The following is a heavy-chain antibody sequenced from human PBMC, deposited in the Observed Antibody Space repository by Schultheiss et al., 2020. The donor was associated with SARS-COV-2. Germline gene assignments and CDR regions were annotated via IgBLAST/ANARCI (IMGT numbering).Heavy chain of an antibody. CDR1: GFTFDDYA. V-gene: IGHV3-9*01. Sequence: GGSLRLSCAASGFTFDDYAMHWVRQAPGKGLEWVSGISWNSGSIGYADSVKGRLTISRDNAKNSLYLQMNSLRAEDTALYYCAKARVPNGGIRQQPQDYWGQGTLVTVSS. J-gene: IGHJ4*02. CDR2: ISWNSGSI. D-gene: IGHD6-13*01. CDR3: AKARVPNGGIRQQPQDY.